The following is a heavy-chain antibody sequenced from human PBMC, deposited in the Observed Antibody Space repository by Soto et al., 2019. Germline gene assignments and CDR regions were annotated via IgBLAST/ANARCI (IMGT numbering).Heavy chain of an antibody. V-gene: IGHV1-69*01. CDR1: GGTFSSYA. CDR2: IIPIFGTA. J-gene: IGHJ4*02. CDR3: ARDRTSCSGGSCYSLFGLDY. D-gene: IGHD2-15*01. Sequence: QVQLVQSGAEVKKPGSSVKVSCKASGGTFSSYAISWVRQAPGQGLEWMGGIIPIFGTANYAQKCQGRDTITADEYTSTAYMEVSSLRSEDTAVYYCARDRTSCSGGSCYSLFGLDYWGQGALVTVSS.